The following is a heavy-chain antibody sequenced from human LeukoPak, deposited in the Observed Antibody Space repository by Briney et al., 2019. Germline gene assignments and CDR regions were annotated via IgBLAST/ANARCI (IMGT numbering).Heavy chain of an antibody. D-gene: IGHD6-19*01. Sequence: GGSLRLSCAASGFTFSSYAMSWVRQAPGKGLEWVSPISGSGSSTYYADSVNGRFTISRDNSKNTLYLQTNSLKAEDTAVYYCAKGVAVASPYYFDYWGQGTLVTVSS. J-gene: IGHJ4*01. CDR2: ISGSGSST. CDR3: AKGVAVASPYYFDY. V-gene: IGHV3-23*01. CDR1: GFTFSSYA.